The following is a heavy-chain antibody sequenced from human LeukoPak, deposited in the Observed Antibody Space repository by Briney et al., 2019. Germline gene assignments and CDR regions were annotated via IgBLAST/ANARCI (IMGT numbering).Heavy chain of an antibody. CDR2: ISGSGGST. J-gene: IGHJ6*03. CDR1: GFTVSNNY. Sequence: GGSLRLSCAASGFTVSNNYMSWVRQAPGKGLEWVSAISGSGGSTYYADSVKGRFTISRDNSKNSLYLQMNSLRAEDTAVYYCARASESPYGSGIYYMDVWGKGTTVTVSS. D-gene: IGHD3-10*01. V-gene: IGHV3-23*01. CDR3: ARASESPYGSGIYYMDV.